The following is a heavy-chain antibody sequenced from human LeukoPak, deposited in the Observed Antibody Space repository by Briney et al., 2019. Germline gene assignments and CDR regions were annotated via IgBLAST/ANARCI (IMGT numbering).Heavy chain of an antibody. CDR2: IYHNGVT. D-gene: IGHD3-10*01. V-gene: IGHV4-4*02. Sequence: SETLSLTCAVSGVSITGGNWWTWVRQSPGKGLEWIGEIYHNGVTNYNPSLKSRVKISVDKSQNHFSLNLTSVSVADTAVYYCARDRASPFWGQGILVSVSS. J-gene: IGHJ4*02. CDR3: ARDRASPF. CDR1: GVSITGGNW.